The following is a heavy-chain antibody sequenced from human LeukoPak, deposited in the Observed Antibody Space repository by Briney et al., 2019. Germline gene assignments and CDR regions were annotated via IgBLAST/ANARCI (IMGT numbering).Heavy chain of an antibody. CDR3: ARGPGPTALDY. CDR2: IIPIFGTA. V-gene: IGHV1-69*13. Sequence: ASVKVSCKASGGTFSSYAISWVRQAPGQGLEWMGGIIPIFGTANYAQKFQGRVAITADESTSTAYMELSSLRSEDTAVYYCARGPGPTALDYWGQGTLVTVSS. D-gene: IGHD1-26*01. CDR1: GGTFSSYA. J-gene: IGHJ4*02.